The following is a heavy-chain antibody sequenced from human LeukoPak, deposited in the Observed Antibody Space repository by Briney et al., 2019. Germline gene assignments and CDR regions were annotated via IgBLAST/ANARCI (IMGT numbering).Heavy chain of an antibody. V-gene: IGHV1-18*01. D-gene: IGHD3-22*01. CDR3: ARELYYYDSSGPYGMDV. CDR1: GGTFSSYA. CDR2: ISAYNGNT. J-gene: IGHJ6*02. Sequence: ASVKVSCKASGGTFSSYAISWVRQAPGQGLEWMGWISAYNGNTNYAQKLQGRVTMTTDTSTSTAYMELRSLRSDDTAVYYCARELYYYDSSGPYGMDVWGQGTTVTVSS.